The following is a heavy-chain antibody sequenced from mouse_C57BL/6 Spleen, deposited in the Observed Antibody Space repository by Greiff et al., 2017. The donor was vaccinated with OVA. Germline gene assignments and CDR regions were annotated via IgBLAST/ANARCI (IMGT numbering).Heavy chain of an antibody. V-gene: IGHV1-53*01. Sequence: QVQLQQPGTELVKPGASVKLSCKASGYTFTSYWMHWVQQRPGQGLEWIGNINPSNGGPNYNEKFKSKATLTVDKSSSTAYMQLSSLTSEDSAVYYCARSELVRSFYYAMDYWGQGTSVTVSS. J-gene: IGHJ4*01. D-gene: IGHD1-1*01. CDR2: INPSNGGP. CDR1: GYTFTSYW. CDR3: ARSELVRSFYYAMDY.